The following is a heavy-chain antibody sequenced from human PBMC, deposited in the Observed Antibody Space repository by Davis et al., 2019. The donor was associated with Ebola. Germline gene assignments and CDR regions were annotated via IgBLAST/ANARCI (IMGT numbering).Heavy chain of an antibody. CDR1: GGTFSNSA. Sequence: AASVKVSCKASGGTFSNSAFSWVRQAPGQGLEWVGGIVPIFGIANSAQKFQGRVTITADDSTSTAYMELSSLRSEDTAMYYCASQPLGGSYFDYWGQGTLVTVSS. V-gene: IGHV1-69*13. CDR3: ASQPLGGSYFDY. J-gene: IGHJ4*02. D-gene: IGHD1-26*01. CDR2: IVPIFGIA.